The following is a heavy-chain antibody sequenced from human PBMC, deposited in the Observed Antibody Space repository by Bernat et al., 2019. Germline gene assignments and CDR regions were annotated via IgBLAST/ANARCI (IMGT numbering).Heavy chain of an antibody. V-gene: IGHV3-7*03. CDR1: GFTFSRYW. Sequence: VQLVESGGGVVQPGRSLRLSCEASGFTFSRYWMSWVRQAPGKGLEWVANIKEDGSEKYYVDSVKGRFTISRDNAKNSLYLQMNSLRAEDTAVYYCRISAAGTYDAFDIWGQGTLVTISS. CDR3: RISAAGTYDAFDI. CDR2: IKEDGSEK. D-gene: IGHD6-13*01. J-gene: IGHJ3*02.